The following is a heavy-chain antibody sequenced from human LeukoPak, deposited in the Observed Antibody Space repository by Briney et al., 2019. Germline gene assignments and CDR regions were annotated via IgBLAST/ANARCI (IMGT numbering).Heavy chain of an antibody. V-gene: IGHV4-34*01. CDR2: INHSGST. CDR1: GGSFSGYY. J-gene: IGHJ4*02. Sequence: PSETLSLTCAVYGGSFSGYYWSWIRQPPGKGLEWIGEINHSGSTNYNPSLKSRVTISVDTSKNQFSLKLSSVTAADTAVYYCARLGYSGYDGRAPFDYWGQGTLVTVSS. D-gene: IGHD5-12*01. CDR3: ARLGYSGYDGRAPFDY.